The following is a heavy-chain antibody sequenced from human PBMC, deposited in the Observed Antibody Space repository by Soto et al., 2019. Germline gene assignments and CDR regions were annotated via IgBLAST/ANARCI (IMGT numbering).Heavy chain of an antibody. Sequence: SQTRSLTCAISGDSVSSNSAAWNWIRQSPSRGLEWLGRTYYRSKWYNDYAVSVKSRITIKPDTSKNQFSLQLNFVTPGDTAVYYCARDHCSGGSCYPTPHGMDVLGQGTTVTVSS. CDR1: GDSVSSNSAA. CDR2: TYYRSKWYN. CDR3: ARDHCSGGSCYPTPHGMDV. J-gene: IGHJ6*02. D-gene: IGHD2-15*01. V-gene: IGHV6-1*01.